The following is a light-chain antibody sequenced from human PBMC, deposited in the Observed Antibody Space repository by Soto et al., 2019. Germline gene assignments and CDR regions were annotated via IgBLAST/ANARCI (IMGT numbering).Light chain of an antibody. Sequence: DIQMTQSPSSLSASVGDRATITCRASQSVSNFLNWYQQKPGLPPKYLIYAASNLQSGVPSRFSGSGSGTDFTLTISDLEPGDFASCYCQQSFTTWTFGQGTKVEVK. J-gene: IGKJ1*01. V-gene: IGKV1-39*01. CDR3: QQSFTTWT. CDR1: QSVSNF. CDR2: AAS.